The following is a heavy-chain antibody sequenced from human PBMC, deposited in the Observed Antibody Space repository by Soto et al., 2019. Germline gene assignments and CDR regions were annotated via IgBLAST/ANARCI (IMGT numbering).Heavy chain of an antibody. Sequence: QVQLVESVGGVVQPGRSLRLSCELSGFTFRNYALHWVRQAPGKGLEWVAVISDDGSNKYYADSVKGRFTISRDNSKNTLYLQMNSLRAEDTAVYYCARDRFASSWSYFDYWGQGTPVTVSS. CDR2: ISDDGSNK. CDR1: GFTFRNYA. D-gene: IGHD6-13*01. V-gene: IGHV3-30-3*01. CDR3: ARDRFASSWSYFDY. J-gene: IGHJ4*02.